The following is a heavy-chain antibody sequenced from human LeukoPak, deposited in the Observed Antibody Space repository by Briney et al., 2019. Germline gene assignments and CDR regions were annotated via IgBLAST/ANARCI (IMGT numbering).Heavy chain of an antibody. CDR1: GFTFSSYS. D-gene: IGHD5-18*01. CDR2: ISSSSTTI. Sequence: PGGSLRLSCAASGFTFSSYSMNWVRQAPRKGLEWVSYISSSSTTIYYADSVKGRFTISRDNAKNSLYLQMNSLRAEDTAVYYCASALRSGYGYDLAEYFQHWGQGTLVTVSS. CDR3: ASALRSGYGYDLAEYFQH. J-gene: IGHJ1*01. V-gene: IGHV3-48*01.